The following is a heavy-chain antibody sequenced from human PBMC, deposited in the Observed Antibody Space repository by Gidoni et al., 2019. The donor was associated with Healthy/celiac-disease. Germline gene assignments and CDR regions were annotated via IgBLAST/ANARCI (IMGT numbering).Heavy chain of an antibody. D-gene: IGHD2-21*01. CDR3: ARDFHLGVWSFDY. V-gene: IGHV3-21*01. CDR2: ISSSSSYI. Sequence: EVQLVASGGGLVKPGGSLSLSCAASGFTFSSYSMNWVRQAPGKGLEWVSSISSSSSYIYYADSVKGRFTISRDNAKNSLYLQMNSLRAEDTAVYYCARDFHLGVWSFDYWGQGTLVTVSS. CDR1: GFTFSSYS. J-gene: IGHJ4*02.